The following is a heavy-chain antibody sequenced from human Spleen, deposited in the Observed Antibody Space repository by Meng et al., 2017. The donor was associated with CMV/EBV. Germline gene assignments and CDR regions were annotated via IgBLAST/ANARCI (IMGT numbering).Heavy chain of an antibody. CDR1: YF. CDR2: INPRGATT. V-gene: IGHV1-46*01. Sequence: YFLHWVRQAPGQGLEWMGMINPRGATTTYAQKFQGRVTMTRDTSASTVYMEMNRLTSEDTAIYYCARGRYYDSAWGTYRYTFEPLHNWGRGTLVTVSS. CDR3: ARGRYYDSAWGTYRYTFEPLHN. D-gene: IGHD3-16*02. J-gene: IGHJ4*02.